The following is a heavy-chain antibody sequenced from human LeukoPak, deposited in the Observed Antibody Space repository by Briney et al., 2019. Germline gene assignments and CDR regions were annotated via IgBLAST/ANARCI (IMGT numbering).Heavy chain of an antibody. CDR1: GFTFDDYG. CDR3: AREGAPRPDYYDSSGFDI. Sequence: PGGSLRLSCAASGFTFDDYGMSWVRQAPGKGLEWVSGINWNGGSTGYADSVKGRFTISRDNSKNTLYLQMNSLRAEDTAVYYCAREGAPRPDYYDSSGFDIWGQGTMVTVSS. J-gene: IGHJ3*02. D-gene: IGHD3-22*01. CDR2: INWNGGST. V-gene: IGHV3-20*04.